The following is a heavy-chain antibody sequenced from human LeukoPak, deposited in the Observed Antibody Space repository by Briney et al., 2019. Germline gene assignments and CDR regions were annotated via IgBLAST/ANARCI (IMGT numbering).Heavy chain of an antibody. V-gene: IGHV1-8*03. CDR3: ARVYNPLVYYMDV. D-gene: IGHD1-1*01. CDR1: GYTFTSYG. Sequence: ASVKVSCKASGYTFTSYGISWVRQATGQGLEWMGWMNPNSANTGYAQKFQGRVTLTRNTSITTAYMELSSLRSEDTAVYYCARVYNPLVYYMDVWGKGTTVTVSS. J-gene: IGHJ6*03. CDR2: MNPNSANT.